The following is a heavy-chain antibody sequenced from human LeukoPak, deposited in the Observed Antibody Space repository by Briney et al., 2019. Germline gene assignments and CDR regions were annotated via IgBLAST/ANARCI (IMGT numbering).Heavy chain of an antibody. Sequence: SETLSLTCTVSGGSISSGNYYWGWIRQPPGKGLEWIGSIYYSGNTNYNPSLKSRVTISVDTSKNQFSLKLSSVTAADTAVYYCAREALFGIEGDWFDPWGQGTLVTVSS. CDR3: AREALFGIEGDWFDP. V-gene: IGHV4-39*07. CDR1: GGSISSGNYY. CDR2: IYYSGNT. D-gene: IGHD3-3*01. J-gene: IGHJ5*02.